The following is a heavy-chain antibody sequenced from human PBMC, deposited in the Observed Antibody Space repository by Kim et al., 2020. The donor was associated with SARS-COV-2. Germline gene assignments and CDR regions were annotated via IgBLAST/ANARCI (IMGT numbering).Heavy chain of an antibody. V-gene: IGHV3-23*01. J-gene: IGHJ5*02. CDR1: GFTISGSA. CDR2: ISAGAGTT. Sequence: GGSLRLSCAASGFTISGSAMSWVRQAPGKGLEWVSFISAGAGTTYSADSVKGRFTISSDNSKNTLFLQMSSLRADDTATYYCARTPSTFTFPTWGQATLV. D-gene: IGHD2-21*01. CDR3: ARTPSTFTFPT.